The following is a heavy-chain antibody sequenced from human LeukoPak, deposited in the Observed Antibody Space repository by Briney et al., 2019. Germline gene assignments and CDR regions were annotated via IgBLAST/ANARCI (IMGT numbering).Heavy chain of an antibody. V-gene: IGHV3-23*01. J-gene: IGHJ4*02. CDR2: ISGSGAIT. D-gene: IGHD4-17*01. CDR3: AKGGGGGDYGYYFDY. CDR1: GFSFSSYE. Sequence: GGSLRLSCAASGFSFSSYEMNWVRQAPGKGLEWVSAISGSGAITYYADSVKGRFTISRDNSKNTLYLQMSSLRAEDTALYYCAKGGGGGDYGYYFDYWGQGALVTVSS.